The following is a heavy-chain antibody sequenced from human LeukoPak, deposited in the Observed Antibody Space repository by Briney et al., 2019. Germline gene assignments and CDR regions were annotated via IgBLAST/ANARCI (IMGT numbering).Heavy chain of an antibody. J-gene: IGHJ4*02. CDR1: GDSFTSVTDY. CDR2: GDYGGGT. CDR3: ARAPAVVTPAARSSTWFGSYFDY. V-gene: IGHV4-39*07. D-gene: IGHD6-13*01. Sequence: SETLSLTCTVSGDSFTSVTDYWAWIRQPPGKGLEWIASGDYGGGTYYNPSLESRVAISIDMSKNQFSLKLSSVTAADTAVYYCARAPAVVTPAARSSTWFGSYFDYWGQGTLVTVSS.